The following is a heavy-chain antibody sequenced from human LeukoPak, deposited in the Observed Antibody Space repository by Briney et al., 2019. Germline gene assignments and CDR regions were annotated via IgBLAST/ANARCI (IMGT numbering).Heavy chain of an antibody. Sequence: PGGSLRLSCAASGFTFSSYGMSWVRQAPGKGLKWVSAISGSGGSTYYADSVKGRFTISRDNSKNTLYLQMNSLRAEDTAVYYCAKYHGSGSYYNVQTTYFDYWGQGTLVTVSS. CDR1: GFTFSSYG. CDR2: ISGSGGST. D-gene: IGHD3-10*01. V-gene: IGHV3-23*01. J-gene: IGHJ4*02. CDR3: AKYHGSGSYYNVQTTYFDY.